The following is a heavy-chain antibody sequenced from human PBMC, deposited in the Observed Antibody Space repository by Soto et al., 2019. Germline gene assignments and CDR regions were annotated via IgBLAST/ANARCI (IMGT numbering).Heavy chain of an antibody. Sequence: EVQLVESGGGLVKPGGSLRLSCAASGFTFSSYSMNWVRQAPGKGLEWVSSIISSSSYIYYADSVKGRFTISRDNAKNSLYLQTNSLRAEDTAVYYCASESVQHNWFDPWGQGTMVTVSS. CDR1: GFTFSSYS. J-gene: IGHJ5*02. V-gene: IGHV3-21*01. D-gene: IGHD5-18*01. CDR2: IISSSSYI. CDR3: ASESVQHNWFDP.